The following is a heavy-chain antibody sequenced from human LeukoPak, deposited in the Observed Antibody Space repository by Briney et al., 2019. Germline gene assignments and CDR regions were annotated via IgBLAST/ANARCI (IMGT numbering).Heavy chain of an antibody. J-gene: IGHJ4*02. CDR3: ARAVGYCSSTSCYSDYFDY. D-gene: IGHD2-2*01. Sequence: GGSLRLSCAVSGFTFSSYWMSWVRQAPGKGLEWVANIKQDGSEKYYVDSVKGRFTISRDNAKNSLYLQMNSLRAEDTAVYYCARAVGYCSSTSCYSDYFDYWGQGTLVTVSS. CDR1: GFTFSSYW. CDR2: IKQDGSEK. V-gene: IGHV3-7*01.